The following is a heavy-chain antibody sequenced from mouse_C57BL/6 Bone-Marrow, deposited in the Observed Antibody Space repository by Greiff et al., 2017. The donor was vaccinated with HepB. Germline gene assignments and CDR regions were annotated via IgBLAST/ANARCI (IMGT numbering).Heavy chain of an antibody. V-gene: IGHV2-9-1*01. CDR3: ARSYCGSSLFFDY. CDR2: IWTGGGT. J-gene: IGHJ2*01. Sequence: VQGVESGPGLVAPSQSLSITCTVSGFSLTSYAISWVRQPPGKGLEWLGVIWTGGGTNYNSALKSRLSISKDNSKSQVFLKMNSLQTDDTARYYCARSYCGSSLFFDYWGQGTTLTVSS. CDR1: GFSLTSYA. D-gene: IGHD1-1*01.